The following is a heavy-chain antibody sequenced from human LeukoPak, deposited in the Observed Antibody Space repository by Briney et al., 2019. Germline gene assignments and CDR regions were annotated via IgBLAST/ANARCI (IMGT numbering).Heavy chain of an antibody. CDR1: GYSFTSYW. J-gene: IGHJ6*02. D-gene: IGHD6-19*01. CDR3: ARSTHSSGRYPFYYGMDV. CDR2: IYPGDSDT. V-gene: IGHV5-51*01. Sequence: GESLKISCKGSGYSFTSYWIGWVRQMPGKGLEWMGIIYPGDSDTRYSPSFQGQVTISADKSISTAYLQWSSLKASDTAMYYCARSTHSSGRYPFYYGMDVWGQGTTVTVSS.